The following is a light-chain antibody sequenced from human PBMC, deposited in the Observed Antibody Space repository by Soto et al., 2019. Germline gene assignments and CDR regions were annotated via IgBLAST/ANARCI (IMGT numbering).Light chain of an antibody. CDR1: QSVSNY. Sequence: TQVPCMLTESPGERATLYCRVGQSVSNYFAWYQQQRGRDPRLLLYDASSRAACMAAGFCGGGCGTAFFLTIIGRVAADDAGSYYRLPGNPSPLTFGEGTRLEIK. CDR2: DAS. CDR3: RLPGNPSPLT. V-gene: IGKV3-11*01. J-gene: IGKJ5*01.